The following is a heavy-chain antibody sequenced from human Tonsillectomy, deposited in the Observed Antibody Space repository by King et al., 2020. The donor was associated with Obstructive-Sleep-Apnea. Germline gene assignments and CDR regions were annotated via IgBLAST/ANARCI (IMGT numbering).Heavy chain of an antibody. CDR3: AREYWGADY. J-gene: IGHJ4*02. CDR1: GFTFSSYW. D-gene: IGHD3-16*01. CDR2: IKQDGSVK. Sequence: VQLVESGGGLVQPGGSVRLSCGASGFTFSSYWMTWVRQAPGKGLEWVANIKQDGSVKNYEDSVKGRFTLSRDNAKKSVFLHMNSLTAEDTAAYYCAREYWGADYWGQGTLVTVSS. V-gene: IGHV3-7*01.